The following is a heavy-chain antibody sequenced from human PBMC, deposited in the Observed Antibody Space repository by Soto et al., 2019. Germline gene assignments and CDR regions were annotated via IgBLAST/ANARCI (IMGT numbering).Heavy chain of an antibody. CDR3: AKAAGSYRSGEGSEFDF. CDR1: GYSFTGYH. V-gene: IGHV1-2*02. D-gene: IGHD6-19*01. J-gene: IGHJ4*02. Sequence: ASVKVSCKASGYSFTGYHMHWVRQAPGQGLEWMGRIDPNTGVTRYKQKFQGRVTVTRDMFASTAYMELSGLRFDDSAVYYCAKAAGSYRSGEGSEFDFWGQGTLVTVSS. CDR2: IDPNTGVT.